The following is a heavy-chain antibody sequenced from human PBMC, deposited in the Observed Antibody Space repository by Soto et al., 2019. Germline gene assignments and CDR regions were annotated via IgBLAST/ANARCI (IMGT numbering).Heavy chain of an antibody. CDR2: IYYSGST. V-gene: IGHV4-39*01. CDR3: ARLGGVVAASDFDY. Sequence: SETLCLTCTVAGDSISASGDYWGWVRQPPGKGLEWVGTIYYSGSTYYNPSLKSRLTISIHTSEHQFSLKLTSVTAADTAVYYCARLGGVVAASDFDYWGQGTLVTVSS. CDR1: GDSISASGDY. D-gene: IGHD2-15*01. J-gene: IGHJ4*02.